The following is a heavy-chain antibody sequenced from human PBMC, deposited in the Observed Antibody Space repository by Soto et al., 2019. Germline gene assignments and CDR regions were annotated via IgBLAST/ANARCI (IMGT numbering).Heavy chain of an antibody. CDR2: ISYDGNHK. V-gene: IGHV3-30-3*01. D-gene: IGHD6-13*01. CDR1: GFTFSTYA. CDR3: ARRAGSSWSRXDY. J-gene: IGHJ4*02. Sequence: PGGSLRLSCAASGFTFSTYAIHWVRQAPGEGLEWVTVISYDGNHKYYADSVRGRFTISRDNSRNTLYLQMNSLRAEDTAVYYCARRAGSSWSRXDYWGQGTLVTVSS.